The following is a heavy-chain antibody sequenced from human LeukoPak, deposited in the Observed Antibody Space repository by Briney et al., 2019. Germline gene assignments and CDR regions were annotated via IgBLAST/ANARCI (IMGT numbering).Heavy chain of an antibody. CDR3: ARGDKLFGELSADY. CDR1: GFTFSSYA. Sequence: PGGSLSPSCAASGFTFSSYAMHWVRQAPGKGLEWVAVISYDGSNKYYADSVKGRLTISRDNSKNTLYLQMNSLRAEDTAVYYCARGDKLFGELSADYWGQGALVTVSS. V-gene: IGHV3-30-3*01. D-gene: IGHD3-10*02. J-gene: IGHJ4*02. CDR2: ISYDGSNK.